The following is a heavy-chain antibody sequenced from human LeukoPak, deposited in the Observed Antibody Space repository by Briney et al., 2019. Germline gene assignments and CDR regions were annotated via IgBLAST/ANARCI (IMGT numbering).Heavy chain of an antibody. CDR2: IYYSGST. CDR1: GGSISSSSYY. D-gene: IGHD3-9*01. CDR3: ARHLTYVGWFDP. J-gene: IGHJ5*02. V-gene: IGHV4-39*01. Sequence: PSETLSLTCTVSGGSISSSSYYWGWIRQPPGTGLEWIGSIYYSGSTYYNPSLKSRVTISVDTSKNQFSLKLSSVTAADTAVYYCARHLTYVGWFDPWGQGTLVTVSS.